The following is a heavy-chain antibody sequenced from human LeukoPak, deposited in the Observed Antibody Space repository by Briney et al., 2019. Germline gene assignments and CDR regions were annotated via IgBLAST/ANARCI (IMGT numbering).Heavy chain of an antibody. CDR1: GGSFSSDSYL. V-gene: IGHV4-61*02. D-gene: IGHD2-21*01. CDR3: AVRKIGHPLDI. Sequence: SETLSLTCTLSGGSFSSDSYLWSWVRQPAGKGLEWIGRILTSGSTNYNPSLRRRVTISVDTSKNKFSLDMISVTAADTAVYYCAVRKIGHPLDIWGQGTMVTVSS. CDR2: ILTSGST. J-gene: IGHJ3*02.